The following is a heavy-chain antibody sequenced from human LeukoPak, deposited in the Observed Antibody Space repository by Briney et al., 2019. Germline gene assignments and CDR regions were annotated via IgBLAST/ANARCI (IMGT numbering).Heavy chain of an antibody. CDR2: ISWNSGSI. V-gene: IGHV3-9*01. D-gene: IGHD6-13*01. Sequence: GGSLRLSCAASGFTFDDYAMHWVRQAPGKGLEWVSGISWNSGSIGYADSVKGRFTISRDNAKNSLYLQMNSLRAEDTAFYYCAKDNRAAAGRGYFDYWGQGTLVTVSS. CDR3: AKDNRAAAGRGYFDY. J-gene: IGHJ4*02. CDR1: GFTFDDYA.